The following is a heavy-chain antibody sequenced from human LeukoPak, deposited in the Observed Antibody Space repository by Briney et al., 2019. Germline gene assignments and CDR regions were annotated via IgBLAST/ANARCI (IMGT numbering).Heavy chain of an antibody. CDR3: AAGATGLHDAFDY. V-gene: IGHV1-69*04. Sequence: SVKVSCKASGGPFSTYAITWVRQAPGQGLEWMGRIIPMLDISTYAQKFQGRVTITADKSTSTAYMALSSLRSEDTAVYYCAAGATGLHDAFDYWGLGTLVTVSP. J-gene: IGHJ4*02. CDR2: IIPMLDIS. CDR1: GGPFSTYA. D-gene: IGHD1-26*01.